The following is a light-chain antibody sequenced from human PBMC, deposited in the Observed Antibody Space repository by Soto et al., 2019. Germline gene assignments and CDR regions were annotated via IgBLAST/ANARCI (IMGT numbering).Light chain of an antibody. CDR3: QTWGSGIEL. CDR1: SGHSNYA. V-gene: IGLV4-69*01. CDR2: LNSDGSH. Sequence: QTVVTQSPSASASLGASVKLTCTLSSGHSNYAIAWHQQQSEKGPRYLMKLNSDGSHSKGDGIPDRFSGSSSGAKRYLTISSLQSEDEADYYCQTWGSGIELFGGGTKLTVL. J-gene: IGLJ2*01.